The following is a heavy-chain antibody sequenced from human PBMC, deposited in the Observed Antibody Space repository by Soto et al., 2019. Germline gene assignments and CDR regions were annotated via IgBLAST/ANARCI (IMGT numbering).Heavy chain of an antibody. CDR2: INPKNGGI. Sequence: ASVKVSCKCSGYPFTDFYIHCVRQLTAQGLEWLGWINPKNGGINYAQNFQGRVTMTRETSVNTSYIHLNRMNFDDTSIYYCVSGQPVLYLDVWGRGSNVNVSS. CDR1: GYPFTDFY. V-gene: IGHV1-2*02. J-gene: IGHJ6*02. D-gene: IGHD2-2*02. CDR3: VSGQPVLYLDV.